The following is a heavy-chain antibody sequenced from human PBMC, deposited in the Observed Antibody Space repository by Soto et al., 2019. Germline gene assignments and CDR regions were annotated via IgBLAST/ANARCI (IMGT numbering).Heavy chain of an antibody. V-gene: IGHV4-39*01. CDR3: ARLDVVVVAIYYYYYMDV. D-gene: IGHD2-15*01. Sequence: PSETLSLTCTVSGGSISSSSYYWGWIRQPPGKGLEWIGSIYYSGSTYYNPSLKSRVTISVDTSKNQFSLKLSSVTAADTAVYYCARLDVVVVAIYYYYYMDVWGKGTTVTVSS. J-gene: IGHJ6*03. CDR1: GGSISSSSYY. CDR2: IYYSGST.